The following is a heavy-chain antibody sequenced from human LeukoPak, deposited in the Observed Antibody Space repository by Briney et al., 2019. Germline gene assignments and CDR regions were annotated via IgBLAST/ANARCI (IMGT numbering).Heavy chain of an antibody. CDR1: GFTFSSYS. D-gene: IGHD6-19*01. CDR2: ISSSSSYI. Sequence: GGSLRLSCAASGFTFSSYSMNWVRQAPGKGLEWVSSISSSSSYIYYADSVKGRFTISRDNAKNSLYLQMNSLRAEDTAVYYCAGDIAVAGRNFDYWGQGTLVTVSS. J-gene: IGHJ4*02. V-gene: IGHV3-21*01. CDR3: AGDIAVAGRNFDY.